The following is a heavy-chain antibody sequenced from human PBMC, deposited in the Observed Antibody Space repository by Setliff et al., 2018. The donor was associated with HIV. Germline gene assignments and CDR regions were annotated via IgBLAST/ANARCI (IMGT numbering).Heavy chain of an antibody. V-gene: IGHV4-39*07. CDR2: IYYSGST. CDR1: GGSISSSNYY. J-gene: IGHJ2*01. CDR3: ARPTASYSSSWDSWYFDL. Sequence: SETLSLTCTVSGGSISSSNYYWGWIRQPPGKGLEWIGSIYYSGSTYYNPSLKSRVTISVDTSKNQFSLRLSSVTAADTAVYYCARPTASYSSSWDSWYFDLWGRVTLVTVSS. D-gene: IGHD6-13*01.